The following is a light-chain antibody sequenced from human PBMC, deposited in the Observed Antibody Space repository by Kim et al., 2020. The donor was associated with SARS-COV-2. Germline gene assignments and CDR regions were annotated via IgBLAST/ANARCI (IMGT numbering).Light chain of an antibody. J-gene: IGKJ1*01. CDR2: KAS. Sequence: DIQMTQSPSTLSASVGDRITITCRASQSISTWLAWYQQKPGNAPKFLIYKASTLQSGVPSRFSGSGSGTEFTLTVSGLQPDDFAIYYCQQYATFPWTFGRGTKVDLK. CDR1: QSISTW. V-gene: IGKV1-5*03. CDR3: QQYATFPWT.